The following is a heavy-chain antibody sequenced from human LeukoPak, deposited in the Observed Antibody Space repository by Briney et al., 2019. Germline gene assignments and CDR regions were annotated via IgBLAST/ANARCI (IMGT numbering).Heavy chain of an antibody. D-gene: IGHD3-3*01. J-gene: IGHJ4*02. CDR1: GFTFSSYS. V-gene: IGHV3-21*01. Sequence: GGSLRLSCAASGFTFSSYSMNWVRQAPGKGLEWVSSISSSSNYIYYADSVKGRFIISRDNAKNSLYLQMNSLRAEDTAVFYCARLSFWSGHRLDYWGQGTLVTVSS. CDR2: ISSSSNYI. CDR3: ARLSFWSGHRLDY.